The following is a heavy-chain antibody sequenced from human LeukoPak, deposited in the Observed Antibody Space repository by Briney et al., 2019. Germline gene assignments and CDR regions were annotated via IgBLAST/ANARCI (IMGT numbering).Heavy chain of an antibody. CDR1: GFTFSSYS. Sequence: PGGSLRLSCAASGFTFSSYSMNWVRQAPGKGLEWVSSISSSSSYIYYADSVKGRFTISRDNAKNSLYPQMNSLRAEDTAVYYCARDHMNLQVDYWGQGTLVTVSS. V-gene: IGHV3-21*01. CDR2: ISSSSSYI. J-gene: IGHJ4*02. CDR3: ARDHMNLQVDY. D-gene: IGHD3/OR15-3a*01.